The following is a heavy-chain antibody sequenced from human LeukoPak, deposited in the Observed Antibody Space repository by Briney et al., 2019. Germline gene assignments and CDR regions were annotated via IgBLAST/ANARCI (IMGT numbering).Heavy chain of an antibody. CDR1: GYSISRGYY. D-gene: IGHD3-10*01. CDR2: IYHTGST. J-gene: IGHJ4*02. V-gene: IGHV4-38-2*01. Sequence: SETLSLTCGVSGYSISRGYYWAWIRQPPGKGLEWIGTIYHTGSTYYTPSLGGRVTISGDTAKNEFYLHLNTLTAADTAFYYCARAGWIITSVIDHGGQEALVTVSS. CDR3: ARAGWIITSVIDH.